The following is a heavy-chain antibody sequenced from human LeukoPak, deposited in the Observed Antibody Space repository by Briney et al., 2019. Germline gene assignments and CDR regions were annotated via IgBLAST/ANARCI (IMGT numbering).Heavy chain of an antibody. Sequence: GASVKVSCKGSGYTLTELSMHWVRQAPGKGLEWMGGFDPEDGETIYAQKFQGRVTMTEDTSTDTAYMELSSLRSEDTAVYYCATAPVAGTSLDYWGQGTLVTVSS. V-gene: IGHV1-24*01. CDR2: FDPEDGET. D-gene: IGHD6-19*01. J-gene: IGHJ4*02. CDR1: GYTLTELS. CDR3: ATAPVAGTSLDY.